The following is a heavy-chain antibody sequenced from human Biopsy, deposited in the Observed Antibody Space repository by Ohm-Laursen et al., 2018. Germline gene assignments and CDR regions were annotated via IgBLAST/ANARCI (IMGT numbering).Heavy chain of an antibody. V-gene: IGHV3-72*01. D-gene: IGHD2-15*01. CDR1: GFTFADYW. CDR2: IRDKANSYTT. Sequence: SLRLSCAASGFTFADYWMNWVRQAPGKGLEWVGRIRDKANSYTTDYAASVKGRFTISRDDSKNSLYLQMNSLKTEDTALYYCARAGRYCSGGGCYSWFDSWGQGTLVTVSS. J-gene: IGHJ5*01. CDR3: ARAGRYCSGGGCYSWFDS.